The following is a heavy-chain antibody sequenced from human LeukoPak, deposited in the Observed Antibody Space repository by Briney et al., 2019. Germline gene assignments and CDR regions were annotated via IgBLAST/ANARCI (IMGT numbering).Heavy chain of an antibody. CDR1: GGSFSGYY. Sequence: SETLSLTCAVYGGSFSGYYWSWIRQPPGKGLEWIGEINHSGSTDYNPSLKSRVTISVDTSKNQFSLKLSSVTAADTAVYYCARVYYYDSSGYYDYWGQGTLVTVSS. CDR2: INHSGST. V-gene: IGHV4-34*01. D-gene: IGHD3-22*01. CDR3: ARVYYYDSSGYYDY. J-gene: IGHJ4*02.